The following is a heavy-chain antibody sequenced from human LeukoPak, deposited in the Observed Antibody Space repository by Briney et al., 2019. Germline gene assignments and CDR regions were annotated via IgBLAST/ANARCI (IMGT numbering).Heavy chain of an antibody. CDR1: GGSFGGYY. Sequence: SETLSLTCAVYGGSFGGYYWSWIRQPPGKGLEWIGEINHSGSTNYNPSLKSRVTISVDTSKNQFSLKLSSVTAADTAVYYCARGVAAGYWGQGTLVTVSS. CDR2: INHSGST. V-gene: IGHV4-34*01. D-gene: IGHD6-19*01. CDR3: ARGVAAGY. J-gene: IGHJ4*02.